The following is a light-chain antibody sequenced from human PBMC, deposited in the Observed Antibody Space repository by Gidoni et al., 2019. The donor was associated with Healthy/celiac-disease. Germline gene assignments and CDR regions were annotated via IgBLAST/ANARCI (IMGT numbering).Light chain of an antibody. V-gene: IGKV1-33*01. J-gene: IGKJ3*01. CDR1: QDISNY. CDR3: QQYDNLPLG. Sequence: DIQMTQSPSSLSASVGDRVTITCQASQDISNYLNWYQQKPGKAPKRLIYDASNLETGVPSRFSGSGSGTDFTFTISSLQPEDIAIYYCQQYDNLPLGFGPGTKVDIK. CDR2: DAS.